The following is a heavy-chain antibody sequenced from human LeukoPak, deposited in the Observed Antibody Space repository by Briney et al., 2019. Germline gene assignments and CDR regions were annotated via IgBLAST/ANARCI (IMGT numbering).Heavy chain of an antibody. Sequence: GGSLRLSCAASGFTFSDYYMSWIRQAPGKGLEWVSYISSSGYTIYYADSVKGRFTISRDNAKNSLYLQMNSLRAEDTAVYYCARNCGGDCYHDAFDIWGQGTMVTVSS. CDR3: ARNCGGDCYHDAFDI. J-gene: IGHJ3*02. CDR1: GFTFSDYY. CDR2: ISSSGYTI. D-gene: IGHD2-21*02. V-gene: IGHV3-11*01.